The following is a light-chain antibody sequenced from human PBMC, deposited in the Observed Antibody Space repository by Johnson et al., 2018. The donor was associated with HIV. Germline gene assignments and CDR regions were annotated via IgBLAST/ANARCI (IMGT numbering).Light chain of an antibody. CDR1: SSNIGNNY. Sequence: QSVLTQPPSVSAAPGQKVTISCSGSSSNIGNNYVSWYQQLPGTAPKLLIYENNKRPSGIPDRFSGSKSGTSATLGITGLQTGDEADYYCGTWDSSLSASYVFVTGTNVTVL. V-gene: IGLV1-51*02. CDR3: GTWDSSLSASYV. J-gene: IGLJ1*01. CDR2: ENN.